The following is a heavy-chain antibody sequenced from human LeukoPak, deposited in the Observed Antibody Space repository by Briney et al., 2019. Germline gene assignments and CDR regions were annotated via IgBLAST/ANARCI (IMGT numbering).Heavy chain of an antibody. V-gene: IGHV3-30*18. D-gene: IGHD5-18*01. CDR2: ISYDGTNK. Sequence: GRSLRLSCAASGFTFSSYGMHWVCQAPGKGLEWVAVISYDGTNKYYADSVKGRFTISRDNSKNTLYLQMNSLRAEDTAVYYCAKDRAMGSYFDYWGQGTLVTVSS. J-gene: IGHJ4*02. CDR1: GFTFSSYG. CDR3: AKDRAMGSYFDY.